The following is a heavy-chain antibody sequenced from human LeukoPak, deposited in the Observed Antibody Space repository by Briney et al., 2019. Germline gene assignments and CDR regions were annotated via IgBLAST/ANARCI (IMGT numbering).Heavy chain of an antibody. CDR2: ISSSGSTI. J-gene: IGHJ6*03. Sequence: PGGSLRLSCAASGFTFSDCYMSWIRQAPGKGLEWVSYISSSGSTIYYADSVKGRFTISRDNAKNSLYLQIDSLRAEDTAVYYCARDPYSGSYVDYYYYYYMDVWGKGTTVTISS. D-gene: IGHD6-13*01. CDR1: GFTFSDCY. V-gene: IGHV3-11*04. CDR3: ARDPYSGSYVDYYYYYYMDV.